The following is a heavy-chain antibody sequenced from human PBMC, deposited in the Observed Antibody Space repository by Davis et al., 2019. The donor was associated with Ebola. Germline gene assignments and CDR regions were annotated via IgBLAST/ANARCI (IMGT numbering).Heavy chain of an antibody. CDR1: GFTFSNAW. J-gene: IGHJ3*02. D-gene: IGHD1-26*01. V-gene: IGHV3-15*01. Sequence: GESLKISCAASGFTFSNAWMSWVRQAPGKGLEWVGRIKSKTDGGTTDYAAPVKGRFTISRDDSKNTLYLQMNSLKTEDTAVYYCTTDVTGSYYGGIAFDIWGQGTMVTVSS. CDR3: TTDVTGSYYGGIAFDI. CDR2: IKSKTDGGTT.